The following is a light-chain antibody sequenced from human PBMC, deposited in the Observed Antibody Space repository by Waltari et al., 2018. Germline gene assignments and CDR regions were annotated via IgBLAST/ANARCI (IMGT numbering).Light chain of an antibody. CDR2: DAS. V-gene: IGKV1-5*01. CDR1: QRVSSW. CDR3: QQYDSYVYT. Sequence: DIQMTKSPSTLSASVGDTVTITCRASQRVSSWLAWYQQKAGKAPTVLIYDASDLESGVPSRFSGSGSDTEFTLTISNLQPDDFATYYCQQYDSYVYTFGQGTKLEIK. J-gene: IGKJ2*01.